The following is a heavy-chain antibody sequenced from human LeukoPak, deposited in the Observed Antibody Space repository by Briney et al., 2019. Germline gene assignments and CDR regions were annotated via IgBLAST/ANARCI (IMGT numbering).Heavy chain of an antibody. V-gene: IGHV1-69*05. CDR1: GGTFSSYA. J-gene: IGHJ5*02. D-gene: IGHD2-15*01. CDR2: IIPIFSTA. CDR3: ARDLYCSGGSCYATGWFDP. Sequence: ASVKVSCKASGGTFSSYAISWVRQAPGQGLEWMGRIIPIFSTANYAQKFQGRVTITMDESTSTAYMELSSLRSEDTAVYYCARDLYCSGGSCYATGWFDPWGQGTLVTVSS.